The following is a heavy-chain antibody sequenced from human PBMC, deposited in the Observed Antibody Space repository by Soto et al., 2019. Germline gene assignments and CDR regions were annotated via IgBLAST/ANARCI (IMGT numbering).Heavy chain of an antibody. V-gene: IGHV3-7*01. D-gene: IGHD2-2*01. CDR1: GFTFSSYW. CDR3: ARTSTRPFDY. J-gene: IGHJ4*02. Sequence: GGSLRLSCGASGFTFSSYWMSWVRQAPGKGLEWVANIKQDGSEKYYVDSVKGRFTISRDNAKNSLYLQMNSLRAEDTAVYYCARTSTRPFDYWGQGTLVTVSS. CDR2: IKQDGSEK.